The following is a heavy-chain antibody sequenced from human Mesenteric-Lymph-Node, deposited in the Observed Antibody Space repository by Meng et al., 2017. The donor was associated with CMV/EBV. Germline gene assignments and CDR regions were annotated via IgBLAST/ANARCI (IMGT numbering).Heavy chain of an antibody. CDR3: ARDDYGMDV. CDR2: IWYDGSKK. Sequence: GESLKISCAASGFLFDTYNIHWVRQAPGRGLEWLAVIWYDGSKKFYGDSVKGRLTISRDNDKNTLYLQINSLRVEDTAVYYCARDDYGMDVWGQGTTVTVSS. D-gene: IGHD3-16*01. V-gene: IGHV3-33*01. J-gene: IGHJ6*02. CDR1: GFLFDTYN.